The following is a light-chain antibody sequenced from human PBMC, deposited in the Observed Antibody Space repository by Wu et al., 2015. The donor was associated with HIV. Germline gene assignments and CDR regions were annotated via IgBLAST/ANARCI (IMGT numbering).Light chain of an antibody. CDR2: AAS. V-gene: IGKV1-8*01. CDR3: QQYYSYPRT. CDR1: QGISSY. J-gene: IGKJ1*01. Sequence: AIRITQSPSSLSASTGDRVTITCRASQGISSYLAWYQQKPGKAPKLLIYAASTLQSGVPSRFSGSGSGTDFTFTISCLQSEDFATYYCQQYYSYPRTFGQGTKVEIK.